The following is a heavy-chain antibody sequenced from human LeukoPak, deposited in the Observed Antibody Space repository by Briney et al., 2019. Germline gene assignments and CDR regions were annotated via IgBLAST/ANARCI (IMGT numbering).Heavy chain of an antibody. Sequence: PSETLSLTCTVSGGSITSYYWSWIRQPPGKGLEWIGYIYYSGSTNYNPSLKSRVTISVDTSKNQFSLKLSSVTAADTAVYYCAKDRIAAAAGDYFDYWGQGTLVTVSS. J-gene: IGHJ4*02. CDR3: AKDRIAAAAGDYFDY. CDR2: IYYSGST. CDR1: GGSITSYY. D-gene: IGHD6-13*01. V-gene: IGHV4-59*01.